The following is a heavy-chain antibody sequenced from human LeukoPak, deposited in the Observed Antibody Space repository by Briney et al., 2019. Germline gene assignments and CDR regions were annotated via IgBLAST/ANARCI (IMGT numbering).Heavy chain of an antibody. D-gene: IGHD1-14*01. V-gene: IGHV3-66*01. CDR2: LYRGGST. J-gene: IGHJ6*03. CDR1: GFTFGDYI. Sequence: GRSLRLSCTASGFTFGDYIMSWFRQAPGKGLEWVSVLYRGGSTYNSDSVKGRFTISRDNAKNSLYLQMNSLRAEDTAVYYCARDRGNQRGYYYYYMDVWGKGTTVTVSS. CDR3: ARDRGNQRGYYYYYMDV.